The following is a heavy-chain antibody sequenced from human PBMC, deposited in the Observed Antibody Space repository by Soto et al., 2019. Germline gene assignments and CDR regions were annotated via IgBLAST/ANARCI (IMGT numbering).Heavy chain of an antibody. J-gene: IGHJ2*01. V-gene: IGHV3-7*01. CDR3: ARDGVDCTNGVCFHVYWYFDL. CDR1: GFTFSSYW. CDR2: IKQDGSEK. Sequence: EVQLVESGGGLVQPGGSLRLSCAASGFTFSSYWMSWVRQAPGKGLEWVANIKQDGSEKYYVDSVKGRFTISRDNAKNSLYLQMNSLRAEDTAVYYCARDGVDCTNGVCFHVYWYFDLWGRGTLVTVSS. D-gene: IGHD2-8*01.